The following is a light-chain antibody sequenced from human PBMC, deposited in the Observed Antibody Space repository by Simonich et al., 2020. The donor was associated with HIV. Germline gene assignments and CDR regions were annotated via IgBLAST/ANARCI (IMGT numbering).Light chain of an antibody. Sequence: EIVLTQSPGTLSLSPGERATLSCRASKSVSSSYLAWYQPQPGQAPRLLIYGASSRATGIPDRFSGSGSGTDFTLTISRLEPEDFAVYYCQQYGSSPPYTFGQGTKLEIK. J-gene: IGKJ2*01. CDR2: GAS. CDR3: QQYGSSPPYT. V-gene: IGKV3-20*01. CDR1: KSVSSSY.